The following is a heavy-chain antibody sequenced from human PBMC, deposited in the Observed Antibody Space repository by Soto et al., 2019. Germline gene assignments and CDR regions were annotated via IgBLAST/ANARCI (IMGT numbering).Heavy chain of an antibody. J-gene: IGHJ4*02. V-gene: IGHV3-23*01. CDR1: GFTFSIYA. CDR3: AKATRGGAATLIRDY. D-gene: IGHD6-13*01. CDR2: ISGSGGST. Sequence: EVQLLESGGGLVQPGGSLRLSCAAAGFTFSIYAMSWVRQAPGKGLVWVSDISGSGGSTYYADSVKGRFTISRDNSKNTLYLQMNGLRADETAVYYCAKATRGGAATLIRDYWGQGALVTVSS.